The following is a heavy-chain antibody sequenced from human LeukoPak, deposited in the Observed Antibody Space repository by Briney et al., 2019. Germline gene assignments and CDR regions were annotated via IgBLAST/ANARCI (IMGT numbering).Heavy chain of an antibody. J-gene: IGHJ4*02. CDR3: AMGSIITLDY. Sequence: GGSLRLSCAASGFTVSSNYMSWVRQAPGKGLEWVSLIYSGGVTYYADSVKGRFIISRDNSKNTLFLQMNSLRAEDTAVYYCAMGSIITLDYWGQGTLVTVSS. V-gene: IGHV3-53*01. CDR1: GFTVSSNY. D-gene: IGHD3-22*01. CDR2: IYSGGVT.